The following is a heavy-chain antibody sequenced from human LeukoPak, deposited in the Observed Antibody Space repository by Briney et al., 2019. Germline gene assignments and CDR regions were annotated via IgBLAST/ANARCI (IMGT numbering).Heavy chain of an antibody. CDR2: VYFSGAT. J-gene: IGHJ4*02. D-gene: IGHD5/OR15-5a*01. CDR1: GGSITSGSHY. CDR3: ARRRSVSPFDY. Sequence: PSETLSLTCTVSGGSITSGSHYWGWIRQSPEKGLEWIGSVYFSGATYYSPSFKSRVSISVDTSKNQFSLKLSSVTAADTAVYYCARRRSVSPFDYWGQGTLVTVSS. V-gene: IGHV4-39*01.